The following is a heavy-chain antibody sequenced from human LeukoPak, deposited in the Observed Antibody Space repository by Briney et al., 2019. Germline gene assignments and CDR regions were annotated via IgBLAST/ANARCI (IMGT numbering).Heavy chain of an antibody. J-gene: IGHJ4*02. CDR2: ISYSGST. CDR3: ARQSRGTTARLFDY. Sequence: SETLSLTCTVSGDSISSYYWSWIRQPPGKGLEWIGYISYSGSTNYNPSLESRVTISGDTSKNQFSMKLSSVTAADTAFYYCARQSRGTTARLFDYWGQGTLVTVSS. D-gene: IGHD1-1*01. V-gene: IGHV4-59*08. CDR1: GDSISSYY.